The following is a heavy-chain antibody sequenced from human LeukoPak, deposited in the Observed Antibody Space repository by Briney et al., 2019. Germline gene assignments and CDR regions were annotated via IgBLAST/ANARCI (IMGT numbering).Heavy chain of an antibody. V-gene: IGHV1-18*01. CDR1: GYTFTSYG. J-gene: IGHJ4*02. CDR3: ARSWGGRRVGLRFDY. D-gene: IGHD5-24*01. CDR2: ISAYNGNT. Sequence: GASVEVSCKASGYTFTSYGISWVRQAPGQGLEWMGWISAYNGNTNYAQKLQGRVTMTTDTSTSTAYMELSSLRSEDTAVYYCARSWGGRRVGLRFDYWGQGTLVTVSS.